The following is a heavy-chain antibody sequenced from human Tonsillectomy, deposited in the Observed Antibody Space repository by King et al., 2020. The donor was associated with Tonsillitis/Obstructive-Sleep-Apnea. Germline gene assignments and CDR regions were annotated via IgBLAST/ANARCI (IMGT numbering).Heavy chain of an antibody. Sequence: TLKESGPTLVKPPQTLTLTCTFSGFSLSTGGVGVGWIRQPPGKALEWLALIYWDDDKRYSPSLKSRLTIAKDTSKNQVVLTMTNMDPVDTATYYCARGSYDSDAFDICGQGTMVTVSS. D-gene: IGHD3-10*01. CDR3: ARGSYDSDAFDI. V-gene: IGHV2-5*02. J-gene: IGHJ3*02. CDR1: GFSLSTGGVG. CDR2: IYWDDDK.